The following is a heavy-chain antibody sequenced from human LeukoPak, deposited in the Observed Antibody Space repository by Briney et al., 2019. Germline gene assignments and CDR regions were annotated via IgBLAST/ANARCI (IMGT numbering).Heavy chain of an antibody. J-gene: IGHJ6*02. D-gene: IGHD6-13*01. CDR1: GYTFTGYY. CDR2: INPNSGGT. CDR3: ASVAAAGDSDYYYGMDV. V-gene: IGHV1-2*02. Sequence: ASVKVSCKASGYTFTGYYMHWVRQAPGQGLEWMGWINPNSGGTNYAQKFQGRVTMTRDTSISTAYMELSRLRSDDTAVYYCASVAAAGDSDYYYGMDVWGQGTTVTVSS.